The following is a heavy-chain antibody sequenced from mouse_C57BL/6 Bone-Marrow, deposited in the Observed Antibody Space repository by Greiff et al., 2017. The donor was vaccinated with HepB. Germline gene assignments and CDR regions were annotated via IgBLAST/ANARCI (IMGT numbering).Heavy chain of an antibody. J-gene: IGHJ3*01. D-gene: IGHD3-2*02. CDR1: GFTFSDYY. CDR3: ARQDSSGYVPWFAY. CDR2: ISNGGGST. Sequence: EVKLMESGGGLVQPGGSLKLSCAASGFTFSDYYMYWVRQTPEKRLEWVAYISNGGGSTYYPDTVKGRFTISRDNAKNTLYLQMSRLKSEDTAMYYCARQDSSGYVPWFAYWGQGTLVTVSA. V-gene: IGHV5-12*01.